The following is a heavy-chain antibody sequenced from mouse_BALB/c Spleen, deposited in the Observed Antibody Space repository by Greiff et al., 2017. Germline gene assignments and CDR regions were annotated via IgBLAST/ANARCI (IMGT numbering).Heavy chain of an antibody. CDR1: GFTFSSYG. J-gene: IGHJ2*01. CDR3: ARADGSSYRIFDY. CDR2: INSNGGST. V-gene: IGHV5-6-3*01. Sequence: EVQLVESGGGLVQPGGSLKLSCAASGFTFSSYGMSWVRQTPDKRLELVATINSNGGSTYYPDSVKGRFTISRDNAKNTLYLQMSSLKSEDTAMYYCARADGSSYRIFDYWGQGTTLTVSS. D-gene: IGHD1-1*01.